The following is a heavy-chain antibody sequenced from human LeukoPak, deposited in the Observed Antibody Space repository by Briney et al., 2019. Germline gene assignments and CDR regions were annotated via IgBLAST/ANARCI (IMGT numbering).Heavy chain of an antibody. V-gene: IGHV3-30*19. CDR1: GFNFRAYW. Sequence: GGSLRLSCTTSGFNFRAYWMGWVRQAPGKGLEWVAVISYDGSNKYYADSVKGRFTISRDNSKNTLYLQMNSLRAEDTAVYYRARGHLVVPAATIGFAYWGQGTLVTVSS. CDR3: ARGHLVVPAATIGFAY. D-gene: IGHD2-2*01. CDR2: ISYDGSNK. J-gene: IGHJ4*02.